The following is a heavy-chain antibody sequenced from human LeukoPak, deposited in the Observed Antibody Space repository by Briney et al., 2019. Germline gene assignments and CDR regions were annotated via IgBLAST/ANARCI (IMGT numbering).Heavy chain of an antibody. CDR3: ASALDCSSTNCSGRVAFDI. CDR1: GGTFSSYA. J-gene: IGHJ3*02. CDR2: IIPIFGTA. Sequence: PSVKVSCKASGGTFSSYAISWVRQAPGQGLEWMGGIIPIFGTANYAQKFQGRVTITADESTSTAYMELSSLRSEDTAVYYCASALDCSSTNCSGRVAFDIWGQGTMVTVSS. D-gene: IGHD2-2*01. V-gene: IGHV1-69*01.